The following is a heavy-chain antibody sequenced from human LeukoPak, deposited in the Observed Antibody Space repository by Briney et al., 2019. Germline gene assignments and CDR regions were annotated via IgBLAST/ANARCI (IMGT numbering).Heavy chain of an antibody. V-gene: IGHV3-30*03. CDR1: GFTFSSYG. J-gene: IGHJ1*01. D-gene: IGHD3-10*01. Sequence: GGSLRLSCAASGFTFSSYGMHWVRQAPGKGLEWVAVISYDGSNKYYADSVKGRFTITRDNSKNTLYLQMNSLRAEDTAVYYCARGGGGSGSYYKEYFQHWGQGTLVTVSS. CDR2: ISYDGSNK. CDR3: ARGGGGSGSYYKEYFQH.